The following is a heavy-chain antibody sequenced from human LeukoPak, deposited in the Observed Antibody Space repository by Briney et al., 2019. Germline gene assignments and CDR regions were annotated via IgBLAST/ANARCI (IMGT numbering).Heavy chain of an antibody. V-gene: IGHV3-74*01. Sequence: GGSLRLSCAASGFTFSSYWMHWVRQAPGKGLVWVSRINTDGSSTNYADSVKGRFTISRDNAKNSLYLQMNSLRAEDTAVYYCASASGWSFDYWGQGTLVTVSS. CDR1: GFTFSSYW. CDR3: ASASGWSFDY. CDR2: INTDGSST. J-gene: IGHJ4*02. D-gene: IGHD6-19*01.